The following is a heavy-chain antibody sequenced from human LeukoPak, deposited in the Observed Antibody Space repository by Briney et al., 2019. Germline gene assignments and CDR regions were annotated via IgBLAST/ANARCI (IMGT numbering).Heavy chain of an antibody. Sequence: ASVKVSCKASGYTFTSYGISWVRQAPGQGLEWMGWISAYNGNTNYAQKLQGRVTMTTDTSTSTAYMELRSLRSDDTAVYYCAREYDILPNDASDIWGQGTMVTVSS. CDR2: ISAYNGNT. V-gene: IGHV1-18*04. CDR3: AREYDILPNDASDI. J-gene: IGHJ3*02. D-gene: IGHD3-9*01. CDR1: GYTFTSYG.